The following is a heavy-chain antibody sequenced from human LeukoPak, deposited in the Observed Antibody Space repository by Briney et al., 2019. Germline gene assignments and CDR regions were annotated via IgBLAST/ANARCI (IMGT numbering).Heavy chain of an antibody. V-gene: IGHV4-59*08. CDR3: ARHHSSGWYGGNNWFDP. D-gene: IGHD6-19*01. Sequence: SETLSLTCTVSGGSISSYYWSWIRQPPGKGLEWIGYIYYSGSTNYNPSLKSRVTISVDTSKNQFSLKLSSVTAADTAVYYCARHHSSGWYGGNNWFDPWGQGTLVTVSS. CDR1: GGSISSYY. CDR2: IYYSGST. J-gene: IGHJ5*02.